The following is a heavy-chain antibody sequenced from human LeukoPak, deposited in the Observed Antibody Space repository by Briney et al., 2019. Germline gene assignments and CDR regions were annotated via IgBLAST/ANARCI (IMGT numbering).Heavy chain of an antibody. CDR1: GFTVSSNY. J-gene: IGHJ4*02. CDR3: AKDHNGDYVFDY. Sequence: GGSLRLSCAASGFTVSSNYMSWVRQAPGKGLEWVSAISGSGGSTYYADSVKGRFTISRDNSKNTLYLQMNSLRAEDTAVYYCAKDHNGDYVFDYWGQGTLVTVSS. CDR2: ISGSGGST. D-gene: IGHD4-17*01. V-gene: IGHV3-23*01.